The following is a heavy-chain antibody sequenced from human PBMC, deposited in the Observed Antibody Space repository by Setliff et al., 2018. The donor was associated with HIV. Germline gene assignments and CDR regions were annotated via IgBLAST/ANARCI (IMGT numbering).Heavy chain of an antibody. Sequence: SETLSLTCTVSGASVTNYYWSWIRQPPGKGLEWIGYVYYTGSSNYNPSLKSRVTISVDTTQTHFSLRLKSVTAADTAIYFCARADYEGGSYYFDHWGQGILVTVSS. J-gene: IGHJ4*02. V-gene: IGHV4-59*02. CDR3: ARADYEGGSYYFDH. CDR2: VYYTGSS. D-gene: IGHD3-22*01. CDR1: GASVTNYY.